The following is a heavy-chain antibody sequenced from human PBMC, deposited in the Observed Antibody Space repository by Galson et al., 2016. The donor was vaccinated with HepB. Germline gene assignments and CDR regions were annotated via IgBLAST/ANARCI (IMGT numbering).Heavy chain of an antibody. Sequence: SLRLSCAASGLTFSSYVMHWVRQAPGKGLEWVAVIWYDGSNIQYADSVKGRFTISRDNSKNTLFLQVNSLRAEDTAVYYCARGGYCSGGNCYSDYGMDVWGQGTTVTVSS. CDR2: IWYDGSNI. J-gene: IGHJ6*02. CDR1: GLTFSSYV. V-gene: IGHV3-33*01. D-gene: IGHD2-15*01. CDR3: ARGGYCSGGNCYSDYGMDV.